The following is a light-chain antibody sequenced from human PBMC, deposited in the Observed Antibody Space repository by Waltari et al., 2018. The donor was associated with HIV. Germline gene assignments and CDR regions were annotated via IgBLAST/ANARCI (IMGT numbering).Light chain of an antibody. CDR3: QAWDSSTWM. Sequence: SYELTQPPSVSVSPGQTARITCSGAHLGDNSACWYQQKPGQSPVLVIYQDGKRPSGIPERFSGSNSGNTATLIISGTQAMDEADYYCQAWDSSTWMFGGGTKLTVL. V-gene: IGLV3-1*01. CDR1: HLGDNS. J-gene: IGLJ3*02. CDR2: QDG.